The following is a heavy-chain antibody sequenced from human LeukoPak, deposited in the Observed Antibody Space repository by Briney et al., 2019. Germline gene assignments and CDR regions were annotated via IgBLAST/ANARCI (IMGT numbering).Heavy chain of an antibody. CDR1: GYTFTSYY. Sequence: ASVKVSCKASGYTFTSYYMHWVRQAPGQGLEWMGIINPSGGSTSYAQKFQGRVTMTREMSTSTVYKELSSLRAEDTAVYYCAKEVDSSGYYFPTALFFWGQGTLVTASS. CDR3: AKEVDSSGYYFPTALFF. V-gene: IGHV1-46*01. D-gene: IGHD3-22*01. CDR2: INPSGGST. J-gene: IGHJ4*02.